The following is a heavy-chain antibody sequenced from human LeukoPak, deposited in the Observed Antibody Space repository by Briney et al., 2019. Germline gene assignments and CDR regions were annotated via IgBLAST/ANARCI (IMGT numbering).Heavy chain of an antibody. CDR2: INPNSGGT. CDR3: ARDNSRYCSGGSCYYLSGWFDP. V-gene: IGHV1-2*02. D-gene: IGHD2-15*01. CDR1: GYTFTGYY. Sequence: ASVKVSCKASGYTFTGYYMHWVRQAPGQGLEWMGWINPNSGGTNYAQKFQGRVTMTRDTSISTAYMELSRLRSDDTAVYYCARDNSRYCSGGSCYYLSGWFDPWGQGTLVTVSS. J-gene: IGHJ5*02.